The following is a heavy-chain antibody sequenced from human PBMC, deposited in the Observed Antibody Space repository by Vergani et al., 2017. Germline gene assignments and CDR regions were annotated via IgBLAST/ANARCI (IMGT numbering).Heavy chain of an antibody. V-gene: IGHV3-7*01. CDR3: ARGWNYFSY. J-gene: IGHJ4*02. CDR2: IKQDGSEK. CDR1: GFPFGTFW. Sequence: EVQLVESGGGWVQPGGPRRLSFQASGFPFGTFWMSWVRQAQGKGLEWVANIKQDGSEKYYVDSVKGRFTISRDNAKNSLYLQMNSLRAEDTAVYYCARGWNYFSYWGQGTLVTVSS. D-gene: IGHD1-1*01.